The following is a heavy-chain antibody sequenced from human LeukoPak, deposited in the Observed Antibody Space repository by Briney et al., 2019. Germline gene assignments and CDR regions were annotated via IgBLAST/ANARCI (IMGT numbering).Heavy chain of an antibody. D-gene: IGHD3-10*01. Sequence: SETLSLTCTVSGGSLSNDYWSWIWQPPGKGLEWIGNIDYSGITNYNPSLKSRVTMSVDTSKNQFSLKLSSVSAADTAVYSCARHSGSGSYFLPTKWFDPWGQGTLVTVSS. CDR3: ARHSGSGSYFLPTKWFDP. J-gene: IGHJ5*02. CDR2: IDYSGIT. V-gene: IGHV4-59*01. CDR1: GGSLSNDY.